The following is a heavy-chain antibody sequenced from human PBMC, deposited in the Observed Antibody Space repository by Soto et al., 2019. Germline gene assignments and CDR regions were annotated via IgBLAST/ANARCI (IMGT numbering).Heavy chain of an antibody. D-gene: IGHD3-3*01. J-gene: IGHJ6*02. CDR3: ARGYDFWSGYYYPYGMDV. Sequence: PGGSLRLSCAASGFTFSSYGIHWVRQAPGKGLEWVAVISYDGSNKNYADSVKGRFTISRDNSKNTLYLQMNSLRAEDTAVYYCARGYDFWSGYYYPYGMDVWGQGTTVTVSS. CDR1: GFTFSSYG. CDR2: ISYDGSNK. V-gene: IGHV3-30*19.